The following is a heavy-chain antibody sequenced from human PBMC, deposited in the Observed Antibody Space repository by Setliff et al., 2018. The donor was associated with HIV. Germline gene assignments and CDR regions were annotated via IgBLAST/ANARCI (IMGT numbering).Heavy chain of an antibody. V-gene: IGHV1-18*01. Sequence: ASVKVSFKASGYTFTTYDITWVRQAPGQGLEWLGWISPYNGHTNFAQKFQGRVTMTTDTATSTAYMDVRSLRSDDTAVYYCARTDYGGNSGGNYFDYWGQGSLVTVSS. CDR1: GYTFTTYD. D-gene: IGHD4-17*01. CDR3: ARTDYGGNSGGNYFDY. CDR2: ISPYNGHT. J-gene: IGHJ4*02.